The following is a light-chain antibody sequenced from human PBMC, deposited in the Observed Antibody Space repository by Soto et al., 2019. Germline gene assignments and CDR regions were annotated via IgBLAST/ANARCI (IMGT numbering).Light chain of an antibody. CDR3: QQYNSYLWT. CDR1: QSVIRW. J-gene: IGKJ1*01. Sequence: DIQMTQSPSTLSASVGDRVTITCRASQSVIRWLAWYQQKPGKAPKLPIYDASSLQSGVPSRFSGSGSGTEFTLTINSLQPDDFATYYCQQYNSYLWTFGQGTKVEIK. V-gene: IGKV1-5*01. CDR2: DAS.